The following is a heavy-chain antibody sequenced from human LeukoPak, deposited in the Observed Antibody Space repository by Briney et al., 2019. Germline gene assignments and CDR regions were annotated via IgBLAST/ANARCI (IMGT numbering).Heavy chain of an antibody. J-gene: IGHJ6*03. V-gene: IGHV3-11*04. CDR3: ARASNPSYYDILTGYYMDV. CDR2: ISNRGRTR. CDR1: GFTFSNAC. Sequence: GGSLRLSCAASGFTFSNACMSWVRQAPGKGLEWISHISNRGRTRYYVDSVKGRFTISRDNSKNLLYLQMNSLRAEDTAVYYCARASNPSYYDILTGYYMDVWGKGTPVAVSS. D-gene: IGHD3-9*01.